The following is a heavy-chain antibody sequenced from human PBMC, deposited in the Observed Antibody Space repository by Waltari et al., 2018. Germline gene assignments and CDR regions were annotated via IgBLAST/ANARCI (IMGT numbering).Heavy chain of an antibody. D-gene: IGHD4-4*01. J-gene: IGHJ4*02. V-gene: IGHV3-30-3*01. CDR1: GFTFSSYA. Sequence: VQLLESGGGLVQPGGSLRLSCAASGFTFSSYAMSWVRQAPGKGLEWVAVISYDGSNKYYADSVKGRFTISRDNSKNTLYLQMNSLRAEDTAVYYCARDYSNYKRFDYWGQGTLVTVSS. CDR2: ISYDGSNK. CDR3: ARDYSNYKRFDY.